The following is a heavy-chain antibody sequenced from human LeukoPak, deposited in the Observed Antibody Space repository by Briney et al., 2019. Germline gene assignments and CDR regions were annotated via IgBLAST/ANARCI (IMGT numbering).Heavy chain of an antibody. V-gene: IGHV3-21*01. Sequence: GGSLRLSCAASGLTFSSYSMNWVRQAPGKGLEWVSSISSSSSYIYYADSVKGRFTISRDNAKNSLYLQMNSLRAEDTAVYYCAKGGIYSSGWYDRRVDYWGQGTLVTVSS. CDR3: AKGGIYSSGWYDRRVDY. CDR1: GLTFSSYS. J-gene: IGHJ4*02. D-gene: IGHD6-19*01. CDR2: ISSSSSYI.